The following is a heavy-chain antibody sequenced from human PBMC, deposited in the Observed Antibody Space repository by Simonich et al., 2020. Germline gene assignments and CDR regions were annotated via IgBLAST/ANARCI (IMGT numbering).Heavy chain of an antibody. CDR1: GYTFTSYG. CDR2: ISAYNGNT. D-gene: IGHD2-15*01. CDR3: ARASRGTWWYYYFDY. Sequence: QVQLVQSGAEVKKPGASVKVSCKASGYTFTSYGISWVREAPGQGLEWMGGISAYNGNTNYAQKRQGRVTMTTDTSTSTAYMELRSLRSDDTAVYYCARASRGTWWYYYFDYWGQGTLVTVSS. J-gene: IGHJ4*02. V-gene: IGHV1-18*01.